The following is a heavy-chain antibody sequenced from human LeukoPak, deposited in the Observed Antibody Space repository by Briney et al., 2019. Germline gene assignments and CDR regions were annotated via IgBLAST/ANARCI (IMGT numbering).Heavy chain of an antibody. D-gene: IGHD2-21*02. CDR1: GYTFTSYG. CDR2: IIPILGIA. J-gene: IGHJ4*02. Sequence: SVKVSCKASGYTFTSYGISWVRQAPGQGLEWMGRIIPILGIANYAQKFQGRVTITADKSTSTAYMELSSLRSEDTAVYYCARDRAVVVTAANDYWGQGTLVTVSS. CDR3: ARDRAVVVTAANDY. V-gene: IGHV1-69*04.